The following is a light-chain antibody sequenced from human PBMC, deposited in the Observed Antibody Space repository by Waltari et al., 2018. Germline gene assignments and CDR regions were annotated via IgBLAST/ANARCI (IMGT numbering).Light chain of an antibody. CDR2: GAS. J-gene: IGKJ4*01. CDR1: RSVNSN. V-gene: IGKV3-15*01. CDR3: QQDNNWPLT. Sequence: EVVLTQSPDTLSVSPGERATLSCRTSRSVNSNLAWYQHKPGQAPRLLMYGASTRPTGIPARFSGSESGTEFTLTITSLQSEDFAVDYCQQDNNWPLTFGGGTKVEI.